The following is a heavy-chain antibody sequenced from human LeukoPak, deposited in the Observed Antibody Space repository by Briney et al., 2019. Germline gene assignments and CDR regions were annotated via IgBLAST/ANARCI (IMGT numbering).Heavy chain of an antibody. CDR2: IYYSGST. CDR1: GGSISSCGYY. Sequence: SETLSLTCTVSGGSISSCGYYWSWIRQHPGKGLEWIGYIYYSGSTYYNPSLKSRVTISVDTSKNQFSLKLSSVTAADTAVYYRARAHYDVPAGVKRVLANWFDPWGQGTLVTVSS. V-gene: IGHV4-31*03. CDR3: ARAHYDVPAGVKRVLANWFDP. J-gene: IGHJ5*02. D-gene: IGHD2-2*01.